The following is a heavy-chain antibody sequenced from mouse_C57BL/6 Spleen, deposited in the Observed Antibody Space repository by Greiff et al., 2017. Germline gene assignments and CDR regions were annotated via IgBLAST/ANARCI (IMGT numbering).Heavy chain of an antibody. CDR3: ARARGAMDY. CDR1: GFTFSDYY. V-gene: IGHV5-16*01. J-gene: IGHJ4*01. Sequence: EVQVVESEGGLVQPGSSMKLSCTASGFTFSDYYMAWVRQVPEKGLEWVANINYDGSSTYYLDSLKSRFIISRDNAKNILYLQMSSLKSEDTATYYCARARGAMDYWGQGTSVTVSS. CDR2: INYDGSST.